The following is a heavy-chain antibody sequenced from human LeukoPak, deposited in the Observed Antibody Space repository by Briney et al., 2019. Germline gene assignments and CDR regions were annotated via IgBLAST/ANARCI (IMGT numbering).Heavy chain of an antibody. V-gene: IGHV1-8*01. Sequence: ASVRVSCKASGYTFTSYDINWVRQATGQGLEWMGWMNPNSGNTGYAQKFQGRVTMTRNTSISTAYMELSSLRSEDTAVYYCARGSGTLGTFDYWGQGTLVTVSS. J-gene: IGHJ4*02. D-gene: IGHD1/OR15-1a*01. CDR1: GYTFTSYD. CDR3: ARGSGTLGTFDY. CDR2: MNPNSGNT.